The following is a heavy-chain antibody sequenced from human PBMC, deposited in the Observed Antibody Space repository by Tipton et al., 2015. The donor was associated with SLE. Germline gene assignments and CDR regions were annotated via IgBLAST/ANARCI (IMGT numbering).Heavy chain of an antibody. CDR1: GFTFSSYS. D-gene: IGHD3-10*01. Sequence: SLRLSCAASGFTFSSYSMNWVRQAPGKGLEWVSYISSSSSTIYYADSVKGRFTISRDNAKNSLYLQMNSLKTEDTAVYYCTRVHWYYYGSGSYSKGDYWGQGTLVTVSS. CDR3: TRVHWYYYGSGSYSKGDY. J-gene: IGHJ4*02. CDR2: ISSSSSTI. V-gene: IGHV3-48*01.